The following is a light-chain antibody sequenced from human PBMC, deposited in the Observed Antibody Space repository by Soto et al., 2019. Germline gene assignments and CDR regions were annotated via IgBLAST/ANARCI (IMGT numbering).Light chain of an antibody. J-gene: IGKJ3*01. CDR2: SAS. CDR3: PQYRASPRT. CDR1: RTVDANY. V-gene: IGKV3-20*01. Sequence: VLTVSPGTLSLTEEERATLSCRVSRTVDANYLALYHQKPGQAPRLLIPSASTRAPGIPDRFSASGAGTDFTLTISRLEPEDSAVYYCPQYRASPRTFGPETKADV.